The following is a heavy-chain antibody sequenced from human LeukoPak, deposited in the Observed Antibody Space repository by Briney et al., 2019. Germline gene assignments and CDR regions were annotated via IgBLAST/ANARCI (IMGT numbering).Heavy chain of an antibody. CDR3: AKDWGPDYYYYYMDV. CDR1: GFTFDDYA. Sequence: GGSLRLSCAASGFTFDDYAMHWVRQAPGKGLEWVSGISWNSGSIGYADSVKGRFTISRDNAKNSLYLQMNSLRAEDTALYYCAKDWGPDYYYYYMDVWGKGTTVTVSS. J-gene: IGHJ6*03. CDR2: ISWNSGSI. V-gene: IGHV3-9*01. D-gene: IGHD3-16*01.